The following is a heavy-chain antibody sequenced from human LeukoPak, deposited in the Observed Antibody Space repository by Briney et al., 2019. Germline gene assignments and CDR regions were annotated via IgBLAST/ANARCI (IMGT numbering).Heavy chain of an antibody. CDR1: GFTFSSYG. V-gene: IGHV3-30*02. D-gene: IGHD2-2*02. Sequence: GGSLRLSCAASGFTFSSYGMHWVRQAPGKGLEWVAFIRYDGSNKYYADSVKGRFTISRDNSKNTLYLQMNSLRAEDTAVYYCAKDWRSRHCSSTSCYSLDYWGQGTLVTVSS. J-gene: IGHJ4*02. CDR2: IRYDGSNK. CDR3: AKDWRSRHCSSTSCYSLDY.